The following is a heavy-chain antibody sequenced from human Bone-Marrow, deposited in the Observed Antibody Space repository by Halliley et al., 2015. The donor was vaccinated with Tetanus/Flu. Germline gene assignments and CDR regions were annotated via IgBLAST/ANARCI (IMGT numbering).Heavy chain of an antibody. CDR3: ARMLNSWYFDY. CDR1: GYSISSGYY. CDR2: IYRDGST. J-gene: IGHJ4*02. Sequence: TLSLTCAVSGYSISSGYYWGWIRQPPGKGLEWIANIYRDGSTYYNPSLNSRVTISLDTSMNQFSLKLSSVTAADTAVYYCARMLNSWYFDYWGQGTLVTVSS. V-gene: IGHV4-38-2*01. D-gene: IGHD6-13*01.